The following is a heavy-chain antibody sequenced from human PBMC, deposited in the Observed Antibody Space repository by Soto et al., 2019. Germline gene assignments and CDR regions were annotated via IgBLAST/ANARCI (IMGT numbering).Heavy chain of an antibody. CDR3: ARTYGRNFDY. Sequence: QVQLQASGPGLVKPSETLSLTCTVSGGSISSYYWSWIRQPPGKGLEWIGYIYYSGSTNYNPSLXSXVXIAXDTSKNQFSLKLSSVTAADTALYYCARTYGRNFDYWGQGTLVTVSS. D-gene: IGHD3-10*01. J-gene: IGHJ4*02. CDR2: IYYSGST. V-gene: IGHV4-59*13. CDR1: GGSISSYY.